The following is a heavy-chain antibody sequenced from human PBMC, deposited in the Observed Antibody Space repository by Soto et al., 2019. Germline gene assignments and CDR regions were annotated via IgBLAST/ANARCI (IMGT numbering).Heavy chain of an antibody. V-gene: IGHV4-30-2*01. CDR3: ASCGVVMQNYDVDV. CDR2: LFHTGST. CDR1: NGSISSDTYC. J-gene: IGHJ6*02. Sequence: QLRLQESGSGLVKPSQTLSLTCAVSNGSISSDTYCWGWIRQPPGKGLEWIGYLFHTGSTTYNPSLKIRVTMSVDRSENQFSRALRSVTAADSAVYFCASCGVVMQNYDVDVCGQGTTVTVSS. D-gene: IGHD3-3*01.